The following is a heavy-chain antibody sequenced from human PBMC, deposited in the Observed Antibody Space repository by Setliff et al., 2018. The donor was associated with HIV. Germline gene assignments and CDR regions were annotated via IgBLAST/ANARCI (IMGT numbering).Heavy chain of an antibody. D-gene: IGHD1-26*01. CDR3: SRFDVTPSTTRDY. J-gene: IGHJ4*02. CDR2: IHHTGHI. Sequence: PSETLSLTCAFYCASFTVYYWNWIRQPPGKGMEWFGEIHHTGHINYNPSFKRRVTMSLDMSTNQLSLTVASMNAAHSAVYYFSRFDVTPSTTRDYWGQGTPVTVSS. V-gene: IGHV4-34*01. CDR1: CASFTVYY.